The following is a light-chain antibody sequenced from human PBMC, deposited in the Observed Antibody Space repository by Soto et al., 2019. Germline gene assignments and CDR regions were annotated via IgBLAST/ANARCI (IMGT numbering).Light chain of an antibody. V-gene: IGKV1-9*01. Sequence: IQLTRSRSSRSASVGDRVTITFRASQTISSYLAWYQLKAGQVPRLLIYAASTWHSDVPSRFSGSGSGTEFTLTISSLQSDDFAAYYCQHYNSYCGAFGQGTKVDI. CDR2: AAS. CDR3: QHYNSYCGA. CDR1: QTISSY. J-gene: IGKJ1*01.